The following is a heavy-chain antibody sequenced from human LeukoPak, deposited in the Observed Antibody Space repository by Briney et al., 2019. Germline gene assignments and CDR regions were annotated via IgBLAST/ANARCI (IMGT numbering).Heavy chain of an antibody. J-gene: IGHJ5*02. V-gene: IGHV5-51*01. CDR1: GYSFTSYW. CDR3: AGWSSSSWGSHNWFDP. D-gene: IGHD6-13*01. CDR2: IYPGDSDT. Sequence: GESLKISCKGSGYSFTSYWIGWVRQMPGKGLEWMGIIYPGDSDTRYSPSFQGQVTISADKSISTAYLQWSSLKATDTAMYYCAGWSSSSWGSHNWFDPWGQGTLVTVSS.